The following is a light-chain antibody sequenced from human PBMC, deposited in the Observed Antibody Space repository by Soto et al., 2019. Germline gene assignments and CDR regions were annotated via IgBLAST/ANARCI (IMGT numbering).Light chain of an antibody. Sequence: QTVVTQEPSMSVSPGGTVTLTCGSSTGTVTSGHYPYWFQQKPGQAPRTLIYDTSNKQSWTPARFSGSLLGGKAALTLSGAQPEDEADYYCLLPYSYAWVFGGGTQLNVL. J-gene: IGLJ7*01. CDR1: TGTVTSGHY. CDR2: DTS. V-gene: IGLV7-46*01. CDR3: LLPYSYAWV.